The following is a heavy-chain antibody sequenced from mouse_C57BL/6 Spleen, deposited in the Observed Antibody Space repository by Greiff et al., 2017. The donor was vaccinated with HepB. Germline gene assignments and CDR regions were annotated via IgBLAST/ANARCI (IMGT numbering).Heavy chain of an antibody. CDR3: ARHEANLYYFDY. CDR1: GFTFSSYG. V-gene: IGHV5-6*02. CDR2: ISSGGSYT. J-gene: IGHJ2*01. D-gene: IGHD3-2*02. Sequence: EVMLVESGGDLVKPGGSLKLSCAASGFTFSSYGMSWVRQTPDKRLEWVATISSGGSYTYYPDSVKGRFTISRDNAKNTLYLQMSSLKSEDTAMYYCARHEANLYYFDYWGQGTTLTVAS.